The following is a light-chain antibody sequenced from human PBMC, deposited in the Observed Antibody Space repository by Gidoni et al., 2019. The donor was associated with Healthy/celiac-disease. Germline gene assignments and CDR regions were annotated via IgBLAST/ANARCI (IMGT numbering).Light chain of an antibody. Sequence: QSVLTQPPPGSGAPGQRVTISCPGSSSNIGAGYDVHWYQQLPGTAPKLLIYGNSNRPSGVPDRFSGSKSGTSASLAITGLQAEDEADYYCQSYDSSLSGPVVFGGGNKLTVL. J-gene: IGLJ2*01. CDR3: QSYDSSLSGPVV. V-gene: IGLV1-40*01. CDR2: GNS. CDR1: SSNIGAGYD.